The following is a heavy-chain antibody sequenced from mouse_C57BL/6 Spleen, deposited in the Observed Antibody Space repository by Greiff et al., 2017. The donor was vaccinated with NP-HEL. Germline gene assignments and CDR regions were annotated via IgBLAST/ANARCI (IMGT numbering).Heavy chain of an antibody. CDR2: ISDGGSYT. D-gene: IGHD4-1*01. Sequence: DVKLVESGGGLVKPGGSLKLSCAASGFTFSSYAMSWVRQTPEQRLEWVATISDGGSYTYYPDNVKGRFTISRDNAKNNLYLQMSHLKSEDTAMYYCARRNWAYAMDYWGQGTSVTVSS. CDR1: GFTFSSYA. V-gene: IGHV5-4*03. J-gene: IGHJ4*01. CDR3: ARRNWAYAMDY.